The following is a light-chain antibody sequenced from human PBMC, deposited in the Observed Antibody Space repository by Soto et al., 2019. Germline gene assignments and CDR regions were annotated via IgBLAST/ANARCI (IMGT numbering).Light chain of an antibody. CDR3: QQYGISPT. Sequence: DIVLTQSPGTLSLSPGERATLSCRSSQSVSSNYLAWYQQKPDQAPRLVIYDVSGRATGIPDRFSGSGSGKDFTLTISSLEHDDSAVYYCQQYGISPTFGQGTKVEIK. J-gene: IGKJ1*01. CDR2: DVS. CDR1: QSVSSNY. V-gene: IGKV3-20*01.